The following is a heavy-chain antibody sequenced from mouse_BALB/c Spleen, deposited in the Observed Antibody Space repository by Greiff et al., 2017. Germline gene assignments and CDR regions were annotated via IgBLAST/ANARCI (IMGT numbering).Heavy chain of an antibody. CDR3: ANMDY. Sequence: VQLQQSGAELVKPGASVKLSCTASGFNFKDTYMHWVKQRPEQGLEWIGRIDPANGNTKYDPKFQGKATITADTSSNTAYLQLSSLTSEDTTVYYCANMDYWGQGTTLTVSS. CDR1: GFNFKDTY. CDR2: IDPANGNT. V-gene: IGHV14-3*02. J-gene: IGHJ2*01.